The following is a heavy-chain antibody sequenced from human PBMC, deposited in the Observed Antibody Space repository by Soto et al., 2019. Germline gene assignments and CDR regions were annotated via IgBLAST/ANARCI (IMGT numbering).Heavy chain of an antibody. D-gene: IGHD3-10*01. CDR1: GWSSSAYY. V-gene: IGHV4-34*02. CDR2: ISHSGAT. CDR3: ARQKNSWFSGMDV. J-gene: IGHJ6*02. Sequence: QVQIEQWGAGLLKPSETLALTCAVYGWSSSAYYWSWIRQPPGKGVEWIGQISHSGATDDNPSHKRRVSISGDTSKNQFSLILPSVTAADTAVYYCARQKNSWFSGMDVWGQGTTVTVSS.